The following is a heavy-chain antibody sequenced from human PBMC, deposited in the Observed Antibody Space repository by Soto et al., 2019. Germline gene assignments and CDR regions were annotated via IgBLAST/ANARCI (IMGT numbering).Heavy chain of an antibody. Sequence: QVQLVQSGAEVKKPGSSVKVPCKASGGTFSSYAISWVRQAPGQGLEWMGGIIPIFGTANYAQKFQGRVTITADESTSTAYMELSSLRSEDTAVYYCARAKRGYSGYEHFDYWGQGTLVTVSS. CDR3: ARAKRGYSGYEHFDY. J-gene: IGHJ4*02. CDR1: GGTFSSYA. CDR2: IIPIFGTA. V-gene: IGHV1-69*01. D-gene: IGHD5-12*01.